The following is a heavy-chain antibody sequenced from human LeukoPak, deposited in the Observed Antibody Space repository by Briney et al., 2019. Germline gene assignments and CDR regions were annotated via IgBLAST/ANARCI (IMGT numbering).Heavy chain of an antibody. J-gene: IGHJ3*02. D-gene: IGHD3-22*01. V-gene: IGHV1-2*06. Sequence: ASVKVSCKASGYTLTAYYLHWVRQAPGQGLEWMGRINPNSGGTTYAQKFQGRVTMTRDTSIGTAYMELSSLRSDDTAVYYCARPYYESSGLYVDAFDIWGQGAMVTVSS. CDR2: INPNSGGT. CDR3: ARPYYESSGLYVDAFDI. CDR1: GYTLTAYY.